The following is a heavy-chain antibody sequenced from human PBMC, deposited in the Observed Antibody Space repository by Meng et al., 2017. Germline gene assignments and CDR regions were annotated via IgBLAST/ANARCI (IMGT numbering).Heavy chain of an antibody. J-gene: IGHJ4*02. D-gene: IGHD2-2*03. V-gene: IGHV3-74*01. CDR1: GFTFSSYW. Sequence: ETLSLTCAASGFTFSSYWIHWVRQAPGKGLVWVSRINSDGSSTSYADSVKGRFTISRDNAKNTLYLQMNSLRAEDTAVYYCARDGFVFGGQGTLVTVSS. CDR2: INSDGSST. CDR3: ARDGFVF.